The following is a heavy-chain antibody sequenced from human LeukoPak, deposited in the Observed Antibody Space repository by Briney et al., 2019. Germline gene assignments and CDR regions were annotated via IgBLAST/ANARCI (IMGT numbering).Heavy chain of an antibody. CDR3: ARGGTYRYGSSDY. CDR2: IHPGDSGT. J-gene: IGHJ4*02. Sequence: GESLKISCKGSEYTFTNYWIGWVRQMPGKGLEWMGIIHPGDSGTRYSPSFEGQVTMSVDESITTAYLQWSSLRASDSAIYNCARGGTYRYGSSDYWGQGTLVTVSS. D-gene: IGHD5-18*01. CDR1: EYTFTNYW. V-gene: IGHV5-51*01.